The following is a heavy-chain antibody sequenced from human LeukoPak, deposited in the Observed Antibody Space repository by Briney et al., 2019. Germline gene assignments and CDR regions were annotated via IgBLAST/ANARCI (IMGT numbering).Heavy chain of an antibody. V-gene: IGHV3-23*01. Sequence: GGSLRLSCAASGFSFNSYAIYWVRQAPGKGLEWVSGISGSGGSTYHADSVKGRFSISRDNSRNTVFLQMHSLRAEDTALYYCAKTTAGYSSGRYPGWPIDYWGQGTLVTASS. CDR1: GFSFNSYA. J-gene: IGHJ4*02. CDR3: AKTTAGYSSGRYPGWPIDY. D-gene: IGHD6-19*01. CDR2: ISGSGGST.